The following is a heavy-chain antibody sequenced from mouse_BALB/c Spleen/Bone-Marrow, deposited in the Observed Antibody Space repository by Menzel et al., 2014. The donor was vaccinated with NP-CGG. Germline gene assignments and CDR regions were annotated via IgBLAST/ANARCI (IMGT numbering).Heavy chain of an antibody. CDR3: ARNYGNYVWFAN. J-gene: IGHJ3*01. D-gene: IGHD2-1*01. V-gene: IGHV1-9*01. CDR1: GYTFSRYW. CDR2: ILPGSGST. Sequence: VQLQQSGAELMKPGASVKISCKATGYTFSRYWIEWVKQRPGHGLEWIGEILPGSGSTNYNEKFKGKATFTADTSSNTADMQLSSLTSEDSAVYYCARNYGNYVWFANWGQGTLVTVSA.